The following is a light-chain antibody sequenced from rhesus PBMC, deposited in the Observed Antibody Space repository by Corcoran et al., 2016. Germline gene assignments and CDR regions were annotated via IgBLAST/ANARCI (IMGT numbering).Light chain of an antibody. CDR1: QGISSY. J-gene: IGKJ4*01. CDR3: LQHNSYPLP. V-gene: IGKV1-28*01. Sequence: DIQMTQSPSSLSASVGDTVTITCRASQGISSYLNWFQQKPGKAPKLLIYAASRLESGVPSRFSGSGAGTEFTLTIRSLQPEDFAAYYCLQHNSYPLPFGGGTKVEIK. CDR2: AAS.